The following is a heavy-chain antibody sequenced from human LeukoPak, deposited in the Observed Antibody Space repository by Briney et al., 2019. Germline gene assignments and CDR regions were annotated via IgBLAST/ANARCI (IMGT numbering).Heavy chain of an antibody. D-gene: IGHD3-3*01. CDR1: GSSISSYY. V-gene: IGHV4-4*07. J-gene: IGHJ3*02. CDR3: ARDGRFLEWLTDAFDI. Sequence: SETLSLTCTVSGSSISSYYWSWIRQPAGKGLEWIGRIYTSGSTNYNPSLKSRVTMSVDTSKNQFSLKLSSVTAADTAVYYCARDGRFLEWLTDAFDIWGQGTMVTVSS. CDR2: IYTSGST.